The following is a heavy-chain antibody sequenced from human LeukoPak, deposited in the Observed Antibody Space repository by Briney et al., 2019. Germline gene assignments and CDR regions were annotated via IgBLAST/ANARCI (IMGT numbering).Heavy chain of an antibody. Sequence: GGSLRLSCAASGFTLGTYDMYWVRQAPGKGLECVSSISRSGGSTYYADSVKGRFTISRDNSKNTLYLQMSSLRADDTAVYYCSKKGQSEDYGKPGWGQGTLVTVSS. CDR1: GFTLGTYD. D-gene: IGHD4-17*01. V-gene: IGHV3-23*01. CDR2: ISRSGGST. CDR3: SKKGQSEDYGKPG. J-gene: IGHJ4*02.